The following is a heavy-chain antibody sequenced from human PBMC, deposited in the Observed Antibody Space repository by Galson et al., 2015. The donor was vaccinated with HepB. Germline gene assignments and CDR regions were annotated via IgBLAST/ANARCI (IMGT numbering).Heavy chain of an antibody. J-gene: IGHJ4*02. CDR1: GYSIGSDDW. D-gene: IGHD1-26*01. V-gene: IGHV4-28*01. Sequence: SETLSLTCAVSGYSIGSDDWWGWIRQPPGKGLEWIGYIYHSGSTYYNPSLKSRVTMSVDTSKNQFSLKLSSVTAVDTAVYYCARKLGGSYPFDYWGQGTLVTVSS. CDR2: IYHSGST. CDR3: ARKLGGSYPFDY.